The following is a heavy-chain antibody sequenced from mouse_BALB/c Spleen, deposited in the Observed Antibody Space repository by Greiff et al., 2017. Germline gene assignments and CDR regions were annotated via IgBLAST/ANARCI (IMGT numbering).Heavy chain of an antibody. CDR2: ISTYYGDA. CDR1: GYTFTDYA. CDR3: ARVYDGYFYFDY. J-gene: IGHJ2*01. D-gene: IGHD2-3*01. V-gene: IGHV1S137*01. Sequence: VQLQQSGAELVRPGVSVKISRKGSGYTFTDYAMHWVKQSHAKSLEWIGVISTYYGDASYNQKFKGKATMTVDKSSSTAYMELARLTSEDSAIYYCARVYDGYFYFDYWGQGTTLTVSS.